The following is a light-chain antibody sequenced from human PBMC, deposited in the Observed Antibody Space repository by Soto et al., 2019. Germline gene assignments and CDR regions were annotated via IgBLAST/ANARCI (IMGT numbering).Light chain of an antibody. Sequence: QTVVTQEPSLTVSPGGTVTLTCGSSTGTVTSGLYPYWFQQKPGQAPRTLIYDTSSKHSWTPARFSGSLLGGKAALTLSGAQPEDEAEYYCLLSYSGGRKLFGGGTKLTVL. CDR2: DTS. V-gene: IGLV7-46*01. CDR3: LLSYSGGRKL. CDR1: TGTVTSGLY. J-gene: IGLJ2*01.